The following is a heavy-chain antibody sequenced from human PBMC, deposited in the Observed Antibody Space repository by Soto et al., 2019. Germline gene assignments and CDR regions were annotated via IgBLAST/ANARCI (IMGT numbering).Heavy chain of an antibody. Sequence: SLRLSCAASGFTFSSYAMSWVRQAPGKGLEWVSAISGSGGSTYYADSVKGRFTISRDNSKNTLYLQMNSLRAEDTAVYYCAKVCLDDFWVEYWGQGTLVTVSS. CDR3: AKVCLDDFWVEY. J-gene: IGHJ4*02. V-gene: IGHV3-23*01. CDR1: GFTFSSYA. D-gene: IGHD3-3*01. CDR2: ISGSGGST.